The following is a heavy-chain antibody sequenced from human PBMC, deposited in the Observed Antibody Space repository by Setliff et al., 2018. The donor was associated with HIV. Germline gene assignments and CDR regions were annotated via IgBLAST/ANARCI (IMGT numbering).Heavy chain of an antibody. CDR1: GDSIKSGLNY. CDR3: ARGHVVRTTRSLDH. V-gene: IGHV4-61*09. J-gene: IGHJ4*01. CDR2: VSSGGTA. Sequence: PSETLSLTCSVSGDSIKSGLNYWTWIRQPAGRGLEWMGQVSSGGTASYNPALKSRVGISIDTSKNHFTLNLTSATAADTALYFCARGHVVRTTRSLDHWG. D-gene: IGHD2-15*01.